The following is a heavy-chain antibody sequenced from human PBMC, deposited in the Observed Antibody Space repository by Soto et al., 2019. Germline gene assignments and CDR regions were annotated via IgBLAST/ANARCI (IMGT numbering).Heavy chain of an antibody. CDR1: GGTFSSYA. CDR2: IIPIFGTA. D-gene: IGHD3-10*01. V-gene: IGHV1-69*01. Sequence: QVQLVQSEAEVKKPGSSVKVSCKASGGTFSSYAISWVRQAPGQGLEWMGGIIPIFGTANYAQKFQGRVTITADESTSTAYMELSSLRSEDTAVYYCASTYYYGSGSYYNRYYFDYWGQGTLVTVSS. CDR3: ASTYYYGSGSYYNRYYFDY. J-gene: IGHJ4*02.